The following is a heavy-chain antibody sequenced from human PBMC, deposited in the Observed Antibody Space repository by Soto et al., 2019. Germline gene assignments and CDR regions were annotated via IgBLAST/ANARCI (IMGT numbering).Heavy chain of an antibody. V-gene: IGHV3-11*01. CDR2: ISSSGSTI. CDR3: ARDSVITPYYYYYYGMDV. D-gene: IGHD3-3*01. CDR1: GFTFSDYY. J-gene: IGHJ6*02. Sequence: RLSCAASGFTFSDYYMSWIRQAPGKGLEWVSYISSSGSTIYYADSVKGRFTISRDNAKNSLYLQMNSLRAEDTAVYYCARDSVITPYYYYYYGMDVWGQGTTVTAP.